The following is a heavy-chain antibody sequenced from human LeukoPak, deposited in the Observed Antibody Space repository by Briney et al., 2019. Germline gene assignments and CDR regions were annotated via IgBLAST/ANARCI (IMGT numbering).Heavy chain of an antibody. Sequence: SVKVSCKASGGTFSSYAISWVRQAPGQGLEWMGGIIPIFGTANYAQKFQGRVTITADKSTSTAYMELSSLRSEDTAVYYCAREAMTTVTTGAFDIWGQGTMVTVSS. D-gene: IGHD4-17*01. CDR3: AREAMTTVTTGAFDI. CDR2: IIPIFGTA. V-gene: IGHV1-69*06. CDR1: GGTFSSYA. J-gene: IGHJ3*02.